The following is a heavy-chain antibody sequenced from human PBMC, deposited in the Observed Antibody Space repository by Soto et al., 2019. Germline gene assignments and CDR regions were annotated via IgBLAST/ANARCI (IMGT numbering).Heavy chain of an antibody. CDR3: ARAEAVAGTDYYYYYYMDV. D-gene: IGHD6-19*01. J-gene: IGHJ6*03. CDR2: ISSSSSYI. Sequence: GGSLRLSCAASGFTFSSYSMNWVRQAPGKGLEWVSSISSSSSYIYYADSVKGRFTISRDNAKNPLYLQMNSLRAEDTTVYYCARAEAVAGTDYYYYYYMDVWGKGTTVTVSS. V-gene: IGHV3-21*01. CDR1: GFTFSSYS.